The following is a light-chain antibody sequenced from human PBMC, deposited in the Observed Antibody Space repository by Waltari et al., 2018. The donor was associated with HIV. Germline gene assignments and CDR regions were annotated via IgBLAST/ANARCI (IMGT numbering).Light chain of an antibody. V-gene: IGLV3-25*03. CDR1: ALPKQY. Sequence: YELTQAPSVSVFPGQTARITCSGDALPKQYAYWYQQKPGQAPMLVIYKDSERPSGIPERFSGSSSGTTDTLTISGVQAEDEADYYCQSADSSGTVVFGGGTKLTVL. J-gene: IGLJ2*01. CDR3: QSADSSGTVV. CDR2: KDS.